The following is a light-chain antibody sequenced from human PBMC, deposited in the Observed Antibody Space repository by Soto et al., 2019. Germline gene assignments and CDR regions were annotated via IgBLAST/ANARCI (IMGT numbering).Light chain of an antibody. CDR2: RAS. V-gene: IGKV3-20*01. Sequence: DIVLTQSPGTLSLSPGERATLSCRASQSVSSNYLAWYQQKPGQTPKVLIYRASTRATGIPDRFSGSGSGTDFTLTISRLEAEDFAVYYCQQYNNWLWTFGQGTKVDIK. CDR1: QSVSSNY. CDR3: QQYNNWLWT. J-gene: IGKJ1*01.